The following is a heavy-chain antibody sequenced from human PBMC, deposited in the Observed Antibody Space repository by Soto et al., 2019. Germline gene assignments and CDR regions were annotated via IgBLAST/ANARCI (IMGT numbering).Heavy chain of an antibody. CDR1: GYTFTSYY. D-gene: IGHD1-26*01. CDR2: INPSGGYP. Sequence: QVQLVQSGAEVKKPGASVKVSCKTSGYTFTSYYIYWVRQAPGQGLEWMGLINPSGGYPTFAQKFRGRVTMTSDTSTSTVFLQLSDLSSDDTAIYYCARTSVMGAADFWGHGTLVTVSS. J-gene: IGHJ4*03. V-gene: IGHV1-46*01. CDR3: ARTSVMGAADF.